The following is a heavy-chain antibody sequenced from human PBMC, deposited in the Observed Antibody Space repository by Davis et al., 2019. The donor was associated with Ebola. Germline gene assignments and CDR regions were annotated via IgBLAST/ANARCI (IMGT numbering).Heavy chain of an antibody. CDR2: TYYSSKWYN. V-gene: IGHV6-1*01. Sequence: HSQTLSLTCAISGDSVSSGGWNWIRQSPSRGLEWLGRTYYSSKWYNDYAASVKSRITVNPDTSKNQFSLQLNSVTPEDTALYYCARGWLRVGMDVWGEGTTVTVSP. D-gene: IGHD5-18*01. CDR3: ARGWLRVGMDV. J-gene: IGHJ6*04. CDR1: GDSVSSGG.